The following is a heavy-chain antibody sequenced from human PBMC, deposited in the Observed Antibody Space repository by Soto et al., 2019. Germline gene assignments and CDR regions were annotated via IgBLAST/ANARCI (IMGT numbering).Heavy chain of an antibody. D-gene: IGHD2-2*01. CDR2: IYYSGST. J-gene: IGHJ6*02. V-gene: IGHV4-59*01. CDR3: ARGEDIVVVPAAFVNYYYYGMDV. CDR1: GGSISSYY. Sequence: SETLSLTCTVSGGSISSYYWSWIRQPPGKGLEWIGYIYYSGSTNYNPSLKSRVTISVDTSKNQFSLKLSSVTAADTAVYYCARGEDIVVVPAAFVNYYYYGMDVWGQGTTVTVSS.